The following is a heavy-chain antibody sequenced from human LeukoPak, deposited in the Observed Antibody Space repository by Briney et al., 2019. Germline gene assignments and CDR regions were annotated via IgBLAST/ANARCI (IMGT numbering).Heavy chain of an antibody. CDR1: GFTFSSYE. CDR3: ARGIAVAGNYYYYYGMDV. CDR2: ISSSGSTI. D-gene: IGHD6-19*01. Sequence: PGGSLRLSCAASGFTFSSYEMNWVRQAPGKGLEWVSYISSSGSTIYYADSVRGRSTISRDNAKNSLYLQMNSLRAEDTAIYYCARGIAVAGNYYYYYGMDVWGQGTTVTVSS. J-gene: IGHJ6*02. V-gene: IGHV3-48*03.